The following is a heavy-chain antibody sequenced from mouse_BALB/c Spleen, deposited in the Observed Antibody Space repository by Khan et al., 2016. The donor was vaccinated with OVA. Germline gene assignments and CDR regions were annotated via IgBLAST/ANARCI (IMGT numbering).Heavy chain of an antibody. CDR2: IYWDDEK. D-gene: IGHD1-1*01. J-gene: IGHJ2*01. CDR1: GFSLSTSGMG. V-gene: IGHV8-12*01. Sequence: QVTLKESGPGILQPSQTLSLTCSFSGFSLSTSGMGVSWIRQPSGKGLEWLAHIYWDDEKRYTTSLKSRLLFSKDTSRNPVFLKITSEDTADNVTYYCVRRAYFNGSVYFDYWGQGTTLTVSS. CDR3: VRRAYFNGSVYFDY.